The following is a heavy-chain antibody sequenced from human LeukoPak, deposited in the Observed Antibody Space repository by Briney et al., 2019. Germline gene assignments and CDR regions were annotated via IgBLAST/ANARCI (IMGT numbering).Heavy chain of an antibody. D-gene: IGHD6-19*01. CDR3: AREPTVAGPNWFDP. J-gene: IGHJ5*02. CDR1: GGSISSYY. CDR2: IYTSGST. Sequence: PLETLSLTCTVSGGSISSYYWSWIRQPAGKGLEWIGRIYTSGSTNYNPSLKSRVTMSVDTSKNQFSLKLSSVTAADTAVYYCAREPTVAGPNWFDPWGQGTLVTVSS. V-gene: IGHV4-4*07.